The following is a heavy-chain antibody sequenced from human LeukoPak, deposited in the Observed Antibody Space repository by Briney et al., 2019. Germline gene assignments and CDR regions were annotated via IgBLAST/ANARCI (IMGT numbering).Heavy chain of an antibody. J-gene: IGHJ4*02. CDR3: ARDVVLMVYAIAPDY. D-gene: IGHD2-8*01. CDR1: GYTFTSYG. V-gene: IGHV1-18*01. Sequence: ASVKVSCKASGYTFTSYGISWVRQAPGQGLEWMGWISAYNGNTNYAQKLQGRVTMTTDTSTSTAYMELRSLRSDDTAVYYCARDVVLMVYAIAPDYSGQGTLVTVSS. CDR2: ISAYNGNT.